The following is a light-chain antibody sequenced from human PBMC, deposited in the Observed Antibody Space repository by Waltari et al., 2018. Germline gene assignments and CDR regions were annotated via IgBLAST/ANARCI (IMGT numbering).Light chain of an antibody. CDR3: QKYGTLPAT. Sequence: EIVLTQSPGTLSLSPGERATLFCRARQSVTRTLAWYQQKPGQAPRLLIYDASSRATGIPDRFSGSGYGTDFSLTISRLEPEDFAVYYCQKYGTLPATFGQGTKVEIK. V-gene: IGKV3-20*01. CDR2: DAS. J-gene: IGKJ1*01. CDR1: QSVTRT.